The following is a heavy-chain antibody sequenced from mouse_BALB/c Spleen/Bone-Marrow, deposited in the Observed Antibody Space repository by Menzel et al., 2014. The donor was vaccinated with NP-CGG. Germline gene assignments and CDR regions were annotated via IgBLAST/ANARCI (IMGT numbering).Heavy chain of an antibody. Sequence: SGPELEKPGASVKISCKASGYSFTGYNMNWVKQNNGKSLEWIGNIDPYYGDVNYNQKFKDKATLTVDKSSSTAYMQLKSLTSYDSAVYYCARSGALYGYSLAFWGQGTLVTVSA. D-gene: IGHD2-2*01. J-gene: IGHJ3*01. CDR3: ARSGALYGYSLAF. CDR1: GYSFTGYN. CDR2: IDPYYGDV. V-gene: IGHV1-39*01.